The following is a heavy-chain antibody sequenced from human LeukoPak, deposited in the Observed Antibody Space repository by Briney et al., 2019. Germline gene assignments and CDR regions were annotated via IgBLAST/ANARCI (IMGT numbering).Heavy chain of an antibody. D-gene: IGHD5-24*01. Sequence: GGSLRLSCEASGFPFSGYAMNWVRQAPGKGLEWVSTISGSGGSTYYADSVKGRFTISRDKSKNKVYLQMNSLRAEDTAVYYCAKERGYGYNHIDYWGQGTLVTVSS. CDR2: ISGSGGST. CDR3: AKERGYGYNHIDY. V-gene: IGHV3-23*01. J-gene: IGHJ4*02. CDR1: GFPFSGYA.